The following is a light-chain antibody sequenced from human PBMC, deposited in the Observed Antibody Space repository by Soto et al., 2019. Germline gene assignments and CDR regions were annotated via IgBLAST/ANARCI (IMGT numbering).Light chain of an antibody. CDR2: DVS. Sequence: QSVLTQPASVSGSPGQSIAFFCTGTSSDIGDYNYVSWYQQHPGKAPKLMIYDVSNRPSGVSNRFSGSMSGNTASLTISGLQPEDEADYYCSSYTGSSTVVFGGGPKLTVL. CDR1: SSDIGDYNY. CDR3: SSYTGSSTVV. V-gene: IGLV2-14*01. J-gene: IGLJ2*01.